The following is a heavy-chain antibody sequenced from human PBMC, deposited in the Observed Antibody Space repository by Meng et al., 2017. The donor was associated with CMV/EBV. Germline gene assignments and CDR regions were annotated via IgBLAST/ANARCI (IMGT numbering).Heavy chain of an antibody. Sequence: GGSLRLSCAASGFTFSSYAMHWVRQAPGKGLEWVAVISYDGSNKYYADSVKGRFTISRDNSKNTLYLQMNSLRAEDTAVYYCARDIFKVVTPRTQRNYYDFWSGYYTQRGIAQQYWGQGTLVTVSS. CDR3: ARDIFKVVTPRTQRNYYDFWSGYYTQRGIAQQY. V-gene: IGHV3-30-3*01. D-gene: IGHD3-3*01. CDR1: GFTFSSYA. J-gene: IGHJ4*02. CDR2: ISYDGSNK.